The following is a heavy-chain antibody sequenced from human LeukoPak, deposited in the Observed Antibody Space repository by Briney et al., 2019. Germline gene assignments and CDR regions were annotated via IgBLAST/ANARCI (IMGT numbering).Heavy chain of an antibody. Sequence: PGGSLRLSCAASGFTLSSYWMNWVRQAPGKGLEWVANIKQDGSEKYYVDSVKGRFTISRDNAKNSLFLQMNSLGAEDTAVYYCVGGAWFDPWGQGTLVTVSS. CDR1: GFTLSSYW. CDR2: IKQDGSEK. J-gene: IGHJ5*02. D-gene: IGHD3-3*01. CDR3: VGGAWFDP. V-gene: IGHV3-7*02.